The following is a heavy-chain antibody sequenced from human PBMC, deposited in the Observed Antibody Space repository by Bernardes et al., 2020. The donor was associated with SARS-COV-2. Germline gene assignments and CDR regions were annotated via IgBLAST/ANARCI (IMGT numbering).Heavy chain of an antibody. V-gene: IGHV3-53*01. D-gene: IGHD4-17*01. CDR3: ASGRDYGDFLEFDY. Sequence: GGSLRLSCAASGFIVSSNYMTWVRQAPGKGLEWVSVIYSGGSTYYADSVKGRFTISRDNSKNTLYLQMNSLRAEDTAVYYCASGRDYGDFLEFDYWGQGTLVTVSS. CDR2: IYSGGST. J-gene: IGHJ4*02. CDR1: GFIVSSNY.